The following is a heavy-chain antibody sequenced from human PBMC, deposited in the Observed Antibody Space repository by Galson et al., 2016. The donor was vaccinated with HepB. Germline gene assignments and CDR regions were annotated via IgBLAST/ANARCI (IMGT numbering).Heavy chain of an antibody. V-gene: IGHV4-34*01. Sequence: ETLSLTCAVYGGSFSGHHWTWVRQSPGKGLEWIGEINHDGSTNYNPSLKSRVTISVDTSKNQFSLHLTSVTAADTAVYYCAVGYYDFWSGVNYGMDVWGQGTTVTVSS. CDR1: GGSFSGHH. CDR3: AVGYYDFWSGVNYGMDV. J-gene: IGHJ6*02. D-gene: IGHD3-3*01. CDR2: INHDGST.